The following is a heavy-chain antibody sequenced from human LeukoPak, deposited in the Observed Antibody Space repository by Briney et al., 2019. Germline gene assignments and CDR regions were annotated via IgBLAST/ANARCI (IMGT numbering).Heavy chain of an antibody. CDR3: ARDSVVVPAATFYYYYYMDV. CDR1: GGSISSYY. D-gene: IGHD2-2*01. Sequence: SETLSLTCTVSGGSISSYYWSWIRQPAGKGLEWIGRIYTSGSTNYNPSLKRRVTMSVDTSKNQFSLKLSSVTAADTAVYYCARDSVVVPAATFYYYYYMDVWGKGTTVTVSS. V-gene: IGHV4-4*07. J-gene: IGHJ6*03. CDR2: IYTSGST.